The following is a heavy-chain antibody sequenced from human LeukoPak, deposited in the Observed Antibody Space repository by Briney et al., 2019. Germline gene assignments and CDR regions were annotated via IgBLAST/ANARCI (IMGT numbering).Heavy chain of an antibody. D-gene: IGHD3-10*01. Sequence: ASVKVSCKASGYTFTSYGISWVRQAPGQGLEWMGWISAYSGNTNYAQKLQGRVTMTTDTSTSTAYMELRSLRSDDTAVYYCARDRYMVRGVIRWFDPWGQGTLVTVSS. CDR1: GYTFTSYG. CDR2: ISAYSGNT. CDR3: ARDRYMVRGVIRWFDP. J-gene: IGHJ5*02. V-gene: IGHV1-18*04.